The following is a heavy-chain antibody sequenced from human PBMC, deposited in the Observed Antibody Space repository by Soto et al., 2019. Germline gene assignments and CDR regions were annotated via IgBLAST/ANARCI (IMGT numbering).Heavy chain of an antibody. Sequence: QVQLQESGPGLVKPSETLSLTCTVSGGSISHYYWSWIRQPPGAGLEWLGYIYYSGSTNYNPSLRXXVTISVDTSKNQFSLRLSSVTAADTAVYYCARGTYFYSFDHWGQGTLVTVSP. D-gene: IGHD1-7*01. CDR3: ARGTYFYSFDH. CDR1: GGSISHYY. V-gene: IGHV4-59*01. J-gene: IGHJ4*02. CDR2: IYYSGST.